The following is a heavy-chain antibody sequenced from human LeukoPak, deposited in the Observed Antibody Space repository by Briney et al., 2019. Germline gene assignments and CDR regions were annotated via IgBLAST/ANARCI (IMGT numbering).Heavy chain of an antibody. CDR2: INHSGST. J-gene: IGHJ6*03. Sequence: PSETLSLTCTVSGGSISHYYWSWIRQPPGKGLEWIGEINHSGSTNYNPSLKSRVTISVDTSKNQFSLKLSSVTAADTAVYYCARQKGVATILRPYYYYYMDVWGKGTTVTVSS. CDR1: GGSISHYY. CDR3: ARQKGVATILRPYYYYYMDV. V-gene: IGHV4-34*01. D-gene: IGHD5-12*01.